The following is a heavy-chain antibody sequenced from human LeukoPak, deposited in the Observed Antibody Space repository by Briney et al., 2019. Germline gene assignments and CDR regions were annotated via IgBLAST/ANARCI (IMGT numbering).Heavy chain of an antibody. CDR1: EFTFSDYY. Sequence: GGSLRLSCAASEFTFSDYYMSWIRQAPGKGLEWVSYISYSGDTIYYADSVKGRFTVSRDNAKSSPYLQMNSLRAEDTAVYYCARELRYFDWLPNYRMDVWGQGTTVTVSS. V-gene: IGHV3-11*01. D-gene: IGHD3-9*01. CDR2: ISYSGDTI. J-gene: IGHJ6*02. CDR3: ARELRYFDWLPNYRMDV.